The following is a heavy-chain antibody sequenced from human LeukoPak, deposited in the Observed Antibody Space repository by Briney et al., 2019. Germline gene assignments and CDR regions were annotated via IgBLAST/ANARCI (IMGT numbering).Heavy chain of an antibody. J-gene: IGHJ4*02. V-gene: IGHV4-39*07. CDR1: GGSISSSSYY. CDR3: ARAPRYGRWLQLPHNYFDY. CDR2: IYYSGST. Sequence: SETLSLTCTVSGGSISSSSYYWGWIRQPPGKGLEWIGSIYYSGSTYYNPSLKSRVTISVDTSKNQFSLKLSSVTAADTAVYYCARAPRYGRWLQLPHNYFDYWGQGTLVTVSS. D-gene: IGHD5-24*01.